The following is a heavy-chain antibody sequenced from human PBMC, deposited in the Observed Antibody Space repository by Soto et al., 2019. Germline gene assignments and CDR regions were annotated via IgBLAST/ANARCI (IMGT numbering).Heavy chain of an antibody. V-gene: IGHV3-23*01. CDR1: GFTFSSYA. D-gene: IGHD3-22*01. CDR3: AKAQNYYDSSGYYHD. CDR2: ISGSGGST. J-gene: IGHJ4*02. Sequence: PGGSLRLSCAASGFTFSSYAMSWVRQAPGKGLEWVSAISGSGGSTYYADSVKGRFTISRDNSKNTLYLQMNSLRAEDTAVYYCAKAQNYYDSSGYYHDWGQGILVTVSS.